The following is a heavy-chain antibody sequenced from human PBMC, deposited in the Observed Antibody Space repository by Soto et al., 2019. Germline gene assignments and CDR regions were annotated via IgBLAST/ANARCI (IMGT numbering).Heavy chain of an antibody. V-gene: IGHV4-30-2*05. CDR3: ARSGYSYGPNPLLY. J-gene: IGHJ4*02. CDR2: IYHSGST. Sequence: PSETLSLTCAVSGGSISSGGYSWSWIRQPPGKGLECIGYIYHSGSTYYNPSLKSRVTISVDTSKNQFSLKLSSVTAADTAVYYCARSGYSYGPNPLLYWGQGTLVTVS. CDR1: GGSISSGGYS. D-gene: IGHD5-18*01.